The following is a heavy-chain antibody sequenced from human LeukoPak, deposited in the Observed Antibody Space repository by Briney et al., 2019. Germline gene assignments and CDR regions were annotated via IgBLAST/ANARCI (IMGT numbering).Heavy chain of an antibody. CDR2: IIPILGIA. CDR3: ARVSLGLDYGSGSYIDY. CDR1: GGTFSSYA. J-gene: IGHJ4*02. D-gene: IGHD3-10*01. Sequence: GASVKVSCKASGGTFSSYAISWVRQAPGQGLEWMGRIIPILGIANYAQKFQGRVTITADKSTSTAYMELSSLRSKDTAVYYCARVSLGLDYGSGSYIDYWGQGTLVTVSS. V-gene: IGHV1-69*04.